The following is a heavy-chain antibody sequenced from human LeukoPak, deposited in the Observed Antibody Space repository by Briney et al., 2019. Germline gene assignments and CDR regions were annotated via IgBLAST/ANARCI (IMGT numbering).Heavy chain of an antibody. V-gene: IGHV3-74*01. Sequence: PGGSLRLSCAASGFTFSSNWMHWVRQGPGKGLVWVSRINPDGSRTDYAESVKGRFTIFRDNAKNTLSLEMNSLGDEDTAVYYCSRDFNGRNDFWGQGTLVTVSS. CDR3: SRDFNGRNDF. CDR2: INPDGSRT. CDR1: GFTFSSNW. J-gene: IGHJ4*02. D-gene: IGHD1-14*01.